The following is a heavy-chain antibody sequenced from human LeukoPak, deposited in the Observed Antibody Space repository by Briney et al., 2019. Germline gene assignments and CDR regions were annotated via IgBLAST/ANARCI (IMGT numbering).Heavy chain of an antibody. J-gene: IGHJ4*02. CDR1: GFTFSFYT. CDR2: LSGSGGST. Sequence: GGSLRLSCAASGFTFSFYTMSWVRQAPGKGLEWVSGLSGSGGSTYYSDSVKGRFTISRDNSKNTLYLQIDFLTAEDTAVYYCAKDLPAPYDQYYFDYWGQGTLVTVSS. V-gene: IGHV3-23*01. CDR3: AKDLPAPYDQYYFDY. D-gene: IGHD3-16*01.